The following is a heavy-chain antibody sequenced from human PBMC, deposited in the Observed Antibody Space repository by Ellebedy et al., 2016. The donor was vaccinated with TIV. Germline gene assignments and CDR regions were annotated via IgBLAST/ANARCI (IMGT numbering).Heavy chain of an antibody. CDR2: IRSSGRT. D-gene: IGHD6-25*01. J-gene: IGHJ4*02. CDR3: AGRSGAAASGHDY. CDR1: GFSVSGHY. Sequence: MPGGSLRLSCAVSGFSVSGHYMTWVRQPPGKGLEWIGSIRSSGRTYYNPPLKSRVTMSVDTSKNQFSLNLNSVTAADTAVYFCAGRSGAAASGHDYWGQGTLVSVSS. V-gene: IGHV4-59*04.